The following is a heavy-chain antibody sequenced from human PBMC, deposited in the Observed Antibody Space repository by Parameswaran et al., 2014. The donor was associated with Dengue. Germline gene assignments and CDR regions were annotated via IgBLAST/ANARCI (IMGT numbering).Heavy chain of an antibody. V-gene: IGHV4-30-2*01. Sequence: WIRQPPGKGLECLGYIYYSGNTFYNPSLKSRVTISLDMSRNQFSLNLTSVTAADTAVYYCARSTSLGGWSNWFDPWGQGILVTVSS. D-gene: IGHD6-19*01. CDR3: ARSTSLGGWSNWFDP. J-gene: IGHJ5*02. CDR2: IYYSGNT.